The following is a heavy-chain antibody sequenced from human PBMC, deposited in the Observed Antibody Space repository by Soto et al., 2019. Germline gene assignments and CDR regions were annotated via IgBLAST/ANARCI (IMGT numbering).Heavy chain of an antibody. J-gene: IGHJ6*02. CDR2: IWYDGSNK. Sequence: QVQLVESGGGVVQPGRSLRLSCAASGFTFSSYGMHWVRQAPGKGLEWVAVIWYDGSNKYYADSVKGRFTISRDNSKNTLYLQMNSLRAEDTALYYCARDIQSRYYYGMDVWGQGTTVTVSS. CDR1: GFTFSSYG. V-gene: IGHV3-33*01. CDR3: ARDIQSRYYYGMDV.